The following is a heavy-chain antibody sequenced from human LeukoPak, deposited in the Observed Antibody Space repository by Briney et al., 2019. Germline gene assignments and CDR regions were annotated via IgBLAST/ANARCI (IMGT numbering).Heavy chain of an antibody. J-gene: IGHJ4*02. V-gene: IGHV3-11*06. CDR1: GFTFSDYY. CDR2: ISSSSTYT. D-gene: IGHD4-17*01. CDR3: ARARGMDDYGDFRIK. Sequence: PGGSLRLSCAASGFTFSDYYMSWIRQAPWKGLEWISYISSSSTYTNYADSVKGRFTISRDNAKNSLSLQMNGLRAEDTAVYYCARARGMDDYGDFRIKWGQGTLVTVSS.